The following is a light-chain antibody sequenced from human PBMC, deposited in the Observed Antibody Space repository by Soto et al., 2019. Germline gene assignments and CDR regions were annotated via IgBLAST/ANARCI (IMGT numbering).Light chain of an antibody. J-gene: IGLJ1*01. CDR3: SSYRTSNTRQIV. Sequence: QSALTQPASVSGSPGQSITISCTGTSNDVGSYNYVSWYQHHPGKAPKLMIYDVSNRPSGVSNRFSGSKSGNTASLSISGLQPEDEADYYCSSYRTSNTRQIVCGTGTKVTVL. V-gene: IGLV2-14*03. CDR2: DVS. CDR1: SNDVGSYNY.